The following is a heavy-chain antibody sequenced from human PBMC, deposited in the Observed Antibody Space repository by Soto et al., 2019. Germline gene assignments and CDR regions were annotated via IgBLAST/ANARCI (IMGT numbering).Heavy chain of an antibody. CDR2: ISGTGVST. CDR3: AKNRDGYYYTGTDV. J-gene: IGHJ6*02. Sequence: EVQLLESGGDLVQPGGSLRLSCAASGFTFSSHAISWVRQAPGKGLEWVSAISGTGVSTFYADSVKGRFTISRDNSKNTLYLQMNSLRVEDTAIYYRAKNRDGYYYTGTDVWGQGTTVTVSS. V-gene: IGHV3-23*01. CDR1: GFTFSSHA.